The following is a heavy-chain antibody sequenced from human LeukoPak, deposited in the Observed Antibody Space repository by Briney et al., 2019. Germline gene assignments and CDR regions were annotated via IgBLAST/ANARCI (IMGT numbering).Heavy chain of an antibody. CDR3: ARSPALYWYFDL. J-gene: IGHJ2*01. V-gene: IGHV4-59*01. CDR2: IYDSGST. Sequence: KPSETLSLTCTVSADSIRTYYWSWIRQPPGKGLEWIAYIYDSGSTGYNPSLKSRVTISVDTSKNQFSLKVNSVTAADTAVYYCARSPALYWYFDLWGRGTLVTVSS. CDR1: ADSIRTYY.